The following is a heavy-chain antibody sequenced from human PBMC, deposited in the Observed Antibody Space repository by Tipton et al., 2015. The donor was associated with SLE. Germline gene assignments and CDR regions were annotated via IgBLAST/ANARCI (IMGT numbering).Heavy chain of an antibody. CDR1: GGSISSGGYY. J-gene: IGHJ4*02. CDR3: ARDERVRGVLGY. Sequence: TLSLTCTVSGGSISSGGYYWSWIRQHPGKGLECIGYIYYSGSTYYNPSLKSRVTISVDTSKNQFSLKLSSVTAADTAVYYCARDERVRGVLGYWGQGTLVTVSS. V-gene: IGHV4-31*03. D-gene: IGHD3-10*01. CDR2: IYYSGST.